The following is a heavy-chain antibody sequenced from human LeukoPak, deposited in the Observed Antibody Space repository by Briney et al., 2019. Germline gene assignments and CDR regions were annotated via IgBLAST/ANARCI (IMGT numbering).Heavy chain of an antibody. J-gene: IGHJ4*02. D-gene: IGHD4-23*01. CDR1: GFTFSSYA. CDR3: AQDSGGQGNFDY. CDR2: ISVTGGST. Sequence: GGSLRLSCAASGFTFSSYAMSWVRQAPGKGLEWVSTISVTGGSTYYTDSVKGRFTISRDNSKNTLYLQMNSLRAEDTAIYYCAQDSGGQGNFDYWGQGTLVTVSS. V-gene: IGHV3-23*01.